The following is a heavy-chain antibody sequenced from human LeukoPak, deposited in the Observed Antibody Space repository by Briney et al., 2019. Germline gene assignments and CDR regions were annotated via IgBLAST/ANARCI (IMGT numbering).Heavy chain of an antibody. CDR2: IIPIFGTA. V-gene: IGHV1-69*05. D-gene: IGHD6-19*01. CDR3: ARNGHSSGLDY. J-gene: IGHJ4*02. CDR1: VGTLRRYT. Sequence: ASVKVSCKASVGTLRRYTISWVRQAPGQGLEWMGGIIPIFGTANYAQKFQGRVTITTDEPTSTAYMELSSLRSEDTAVYYCARNGHSSGLDYWGQGTLVSVSS.